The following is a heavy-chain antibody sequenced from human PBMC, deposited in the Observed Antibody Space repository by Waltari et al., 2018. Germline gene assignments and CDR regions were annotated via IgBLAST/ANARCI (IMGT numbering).Heavy chain of an antibody. D-gene: IGHD4-17*01. V-gene: IGHV4-4*09. Sequence: QVQLQESGPGLVKPSETLSLTCTVSGGPISSYDWSWIRQPPGKGLEWIGYIYTSGSTNYNPSLKSRVTISVDTSKNQFSLKLSSVTAADTAVYYCARVGTYGDYIDYWGQGTLVTVSS. CDR1: GGPISSYD. CDR2: IYTSGST. CDR3: ARVGTYGDYIDY. J-gene: IGHJ4*02.